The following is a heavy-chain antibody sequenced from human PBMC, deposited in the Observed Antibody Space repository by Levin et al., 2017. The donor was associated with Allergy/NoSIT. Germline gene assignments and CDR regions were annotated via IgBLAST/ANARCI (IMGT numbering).Heavy chain of an antibody. CDR1: GYRFTTYL. CDR2: ISPDDSDT. J-gene: IGHJ4*02. V-gene: IGHV5-51*01. Sequence: PVASVKVSCKGSGYRFTTYLIAWVRQMPGKGLEWMGIISPDDSDTRYSPSFQGQVTISADKSTSTAYLQWNSLKASDTAMYYCARRALNTQGFDYWGQGTLVTVSS. CDR3: ARRALNTQGFDY. D-gene: IGHD2-2*02.